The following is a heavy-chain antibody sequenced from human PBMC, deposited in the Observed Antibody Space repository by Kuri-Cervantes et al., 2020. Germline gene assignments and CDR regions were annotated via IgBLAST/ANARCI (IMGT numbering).Heavy chain of an antibody. Sequence: GESLKISCAASGFTFSDHYMDWVRQAPGKGLEWVSSISSSSSYIYYADSVKGRFTISRDNAKNSLYLQMNSLRAEDTAVYYCAKGIAAAPYYYYGMDVWGQGTTVTVSS. V-gene: IGHV3-21*04. J-gene: IGHJ6*02. CDR1: GFTFSDHY. CDR2: ISSSSSYI. CDR3: AKGIAAAPYYYYGMDV. D-gene: IGHD6-13*01.